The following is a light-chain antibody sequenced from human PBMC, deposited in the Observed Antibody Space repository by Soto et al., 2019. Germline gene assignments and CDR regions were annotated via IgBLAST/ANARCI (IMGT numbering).Light chain of an antibody. CDR3: CSYAGGHTTLL. CDR2: DVS. J-gene: IGLJ2*01. V-gene: IGLV2-11*01. CDR1: SSDVGGYNY. Sequence: QSALTQPRSVSGSPGQSVTISCTGTSSDVGGYNYVSWYQQHPGTVPKLMIYDVSNRPSGVPDRFSGSKSGNTASLTISGLQAEDEADSYGCSYAGGHTTLLFGGGTKLTVL.